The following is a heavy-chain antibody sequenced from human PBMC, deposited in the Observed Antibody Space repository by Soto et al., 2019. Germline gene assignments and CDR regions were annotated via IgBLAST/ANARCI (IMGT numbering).Heavy chain of an antibody. CDR1: DDSINSDKYY. CDR2: IYYRGNA. Sequence: SGTLSLTCSVSDDSINSDKYYWGWIRQPPGKGLEWIGSIYYRGNAYYNPSLKSRVTISVDTSKNQFSLKLSSVTAADTAVYYCARTALRGFDPWAQGTLVTVSS. J-gene: IGHJ5*02. V-gene: IGHV4-39*07. D-gene: IGHD2-15*01. CDR3: ARTALRGFDP.